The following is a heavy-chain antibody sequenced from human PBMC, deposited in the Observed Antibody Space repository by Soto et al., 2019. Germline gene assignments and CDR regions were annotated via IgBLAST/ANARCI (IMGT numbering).Heavy chain of an antibody. Sequence: PGGSLRLSCTASGFTFGDNAMSWVRQAPGKGLEWVGFIRSKAYGGTTEYAASVNGRFTISRDDSKTIAYLQMNSLKTEDTAVYYCSRTTMVRGVIIKSDYWGQGTLVTVSS. CDR2: IRSKAYGGTT. CDR3: SRTTMVRGVIIKSDY. D-gene: IGHD3-10*01. V-gene: IGHV3-49*04. J-gene: IGHJ4*02. CDR1: GFTFGDNA.